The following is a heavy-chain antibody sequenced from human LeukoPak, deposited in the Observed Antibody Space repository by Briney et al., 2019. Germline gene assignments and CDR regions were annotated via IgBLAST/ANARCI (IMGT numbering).Heavy chain of an antibody. D-gene: IGHD6-13*01. J-gene: IGHJ4*02. Sequence: GGSLRLSCAASGFTFSSYGMHWVRQAPGKGLEWVAFIRYDGSNKYYADSVKGRFTISRDNSKNTLYLKMNSLRAEDTAVYYCAFPRGYTSSWYTWYYFDYWGQGALVTVSS. V-gene: IGHV3-30*02. CDR3: AFPRGYTSSWYTWYYFDY. CDR2: IRYDGSNK. CDR1: GFTFSSYG.